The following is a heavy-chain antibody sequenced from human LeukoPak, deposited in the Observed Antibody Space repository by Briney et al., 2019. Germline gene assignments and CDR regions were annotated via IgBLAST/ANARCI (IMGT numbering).Heavy chain of an antibody. Sequence: GRSLRLSCSVSGFIFSNDAMHWVRQAPGKGLEWVAFIWFDGSNKHYADSVKGRFTISRDNSEDTLYLQMNSLRAEDTAVYYCVRDPSGSGFAFDSWGQGTLVTVSS. CDR3: VRDPSGSGFAFDS. J-gene: IGHJ4*02. D-gene: IGHD1-1*01. CDR2: IWFDGSNK. V-gene: IGHV3-33*08. CDR1: GFIFSNDA.